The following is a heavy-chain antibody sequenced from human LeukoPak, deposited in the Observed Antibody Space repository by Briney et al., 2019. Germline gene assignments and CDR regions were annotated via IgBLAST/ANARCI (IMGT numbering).Heavy chain of an antibody. Sequence: GGSLRLSCEASGFTFSSYWMSWVRQAPGKGREWVANIKQDGSEKYYVDSVKGRSTISRDNAKNSLYLQMNSLRAEDTALYYCARVADEGSSRYRSLDFWGQGTLVTVSS. CDR3: ARVADEGSSRYRSLDF. J-gene: IGHJ4*02. D-gene: IGHD6-25*01. CDR2: IKQDGSEK. V-gene: IGHV3-7*04. CDR1: GFTFSSYW.